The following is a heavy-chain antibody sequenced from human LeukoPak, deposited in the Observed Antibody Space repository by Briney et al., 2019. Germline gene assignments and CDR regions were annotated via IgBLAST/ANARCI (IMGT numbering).Heavy chain of an antibody. CDR1: GGSISSGDYY. J-gene: IGHJ4*02. D-gene: IGHD1-1*01. V-gene: IGHV4-30-4*01. Sequence: SETLSLTCTVSGGSISSGDYYWSWIRLPPGKGLEWIGYIYYSGSTYYNPSLKSRVTISVDTSKNQFSLKLSSVTAADTAVYYCARVPETGSFSFDYWGQGTLVTVSS. CDR2: IYYSGST. CDR3: ARVPETGSFSFDY.